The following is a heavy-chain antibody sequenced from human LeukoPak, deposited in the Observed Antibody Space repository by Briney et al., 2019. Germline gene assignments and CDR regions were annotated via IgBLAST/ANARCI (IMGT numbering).Heavy chain of an antibody. CDR2: IRSKANSYAT. CDR3: TRNTVTENY. D-gene: IGHD4-17*01. CDR1: GFTFSGSA. Sequence: PGGSLRLSCAASGFTFSGSAMHWVRQASGKGLEWVGRIRSKANSYATAYAASVKGRFTISRDDSKTTAYLQMNSLKTEDTAVYYCTRNTVTENYWGQGTLVTVSS. V-gene: IGHV3-73*01. J-gene: IGHJ4*02.